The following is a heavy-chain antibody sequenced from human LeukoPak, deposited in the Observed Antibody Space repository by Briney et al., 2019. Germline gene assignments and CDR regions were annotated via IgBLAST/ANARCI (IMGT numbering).Heavy chain of an antibody. Sequence: HPGGSLRLSCVASGFTFSSYAMSWVRQAPGRRLEWVSGTSGSGSSTYYADSVRGRFAISRDSSKNTLYLQMNSLKAEDTAVYYCAKGSGYYYYSYMDVWGKGTTVTVSS. D-gene: IGHD2-2*03. J-gene: IGHJ6*03. V-gene: IGHV3-23*01. CDR2: TSGSGSST. CDR3: AKGSGYYYYSYMDV. CDR1: GFTFSSYA.